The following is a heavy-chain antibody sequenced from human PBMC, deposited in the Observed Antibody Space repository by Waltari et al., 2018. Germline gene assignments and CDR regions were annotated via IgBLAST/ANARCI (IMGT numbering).Heavy chain of an antibody. V-gene: IGHV3-48*01. CDR1: GFTFKNYA. J-gene: IGHJ4*02. Sequence: EVQLVESGGGLAQPGGSLRISCEASGFTFKNYAMNWVRQAPGKGLEWVAYIATGSNRLYYANSVKGRFTISRDNAKDSLFLQMNSLRAEDTALYFCAREPTVTGENYFDSWGQRALVSVSS. CDR2: IATGSNRL. CDR3: AREPTVTGENYFDS. D-gene: IGHD4-17*01.